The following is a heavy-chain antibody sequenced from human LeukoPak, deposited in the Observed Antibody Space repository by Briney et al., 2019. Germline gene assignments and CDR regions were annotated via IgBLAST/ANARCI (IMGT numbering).Heavy chain of an antibody. CDR1: GFTFRNFG. J-gene: IGHJ4*02. CDR2: ISTDGSYT. Sequence: GGSLRLSCAASGFTFRNFGMHWIRQAPGKGLEWVAVISTDGSYTHYADSVKGRFTVSRDNSNNVLYLQVNSLTSEDTAVYYCVKGTAYYDYVWGSYRLDYWGQGTLVTVSS. V-gene: IGHV3-30*18. CDR3: VKGTAYYDYVWGSYRLDY. D-gene: IGHD3-16*02.